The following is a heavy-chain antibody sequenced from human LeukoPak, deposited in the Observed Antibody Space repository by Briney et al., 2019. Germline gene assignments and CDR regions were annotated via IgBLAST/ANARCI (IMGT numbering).Heavy chain of an antibody. CDR3: ANPARDFADSGAITW. Sequence: PSETLSLTCTVFSGSISSFYWSWIRQPPGKGLEWIGEINHSGITNYNPSLKSRVTISADTSKNQFSLKLTSVTAADTAVYYCANPARDFADSGAITWWGQGTLVTVSS. J-gene: IGHJ4*02. CDR2: INHSGIT. V-gene: IGHV4-34*01. D-gene: IGHD4-17*01. CDR1: SGSISSFY.